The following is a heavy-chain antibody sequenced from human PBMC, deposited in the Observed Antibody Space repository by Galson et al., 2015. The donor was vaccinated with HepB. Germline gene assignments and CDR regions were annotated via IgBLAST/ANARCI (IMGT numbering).Heavy chain of an antibody. D-gene: IGHD1-26*01. CDR3: ARFYALGATPNWFDP. V-gene: IGHV1-8*01. J-gene: IGHJ5*02. CDR1: GYTFTSYD. CDR2: MNPNSGNT. Sequence: SVKVSCKASGYTFTSYDINWVRQATGQGLEWMGWMNPNSGNTGYAQKFQGRVTMTRNTSTSTAYMELRSLRSDDTAVYYCARFYALGATPNWFDPWGQGTLVTVSS.